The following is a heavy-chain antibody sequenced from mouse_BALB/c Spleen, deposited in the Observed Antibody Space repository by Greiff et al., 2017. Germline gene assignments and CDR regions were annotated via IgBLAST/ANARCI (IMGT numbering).Heavy chain of an antibody. CDR1: GFTFSSYA. CDR2: ISSGGST. Sequence: EVKLVESGGGLVKPGGSLKLSCAASGFTFSSYAMSWVRQTPEKRLEWVASISSGGSTYYPDSVKGRFTISRDNARNILYLQMSSLRSEDTAMYYCARAYYYGSSYCDYWGQGTTLTVSS. J-gene: IGHJ2*01. D-gene: IGHD1-1*01. CDR3: ARAYYYGSSYCDY. V-gene: IGHV5-6-5*01.